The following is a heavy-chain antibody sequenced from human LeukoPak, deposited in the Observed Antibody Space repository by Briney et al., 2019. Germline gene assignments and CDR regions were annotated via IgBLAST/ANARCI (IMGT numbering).Heavy chain of an antibody. CDR3: ATRQKFAGFDP. J-gene: IGHJ5*02. V-gene: IGHV3-23*01. CDR2: ISGSGGST. D-gene: IGHD6-6*01. CDR1: GFTFSSYG. Sequence: GGTLRLSCAASGFTFSSYGMSWARQAPGKGLEWVSAISGSGGSTYYADSVKGRFTISRDNSKNTLYLQMNSLRAEDTAVYYCATRQKFAGFDPWGQGTLVTVSS.